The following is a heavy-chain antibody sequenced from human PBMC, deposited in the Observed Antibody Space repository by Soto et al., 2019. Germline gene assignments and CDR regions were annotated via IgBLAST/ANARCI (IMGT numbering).Heavy chain of an antibody. CDR2: ISGNGADT. J-gene: IGHJ6*02. V-gene: IGHV3-23*01. CDR3: ARDRGYDAHDYYYNAMDV. D-gene: IGHD2-15*01. Sequence: DVQLLESGGGLVQPGGSVRLSCAASGFTFSSYAMSWVRQAPGKGLEWVSAISGNGADTSYADSVRGRFTISRDNAKNSLYLQMNSLRAEDTAVYYCARDRGYDAHDYYYNAMDVWGQGTTVTVSS. CDR1: GFTFSSYA.